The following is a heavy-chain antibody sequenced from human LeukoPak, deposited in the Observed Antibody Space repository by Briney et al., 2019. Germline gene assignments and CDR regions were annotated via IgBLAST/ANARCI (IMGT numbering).Heavy chain of an antibody. CDR2: INYSGST. Sequence: SETLSLTCAVYGGSFSGYYCSWIRQPPGKGLEWIGEINYSGSTNYNPSLKSRVTISVDTSKNQFSLKLSSVTAADTAVYYCATYLFRGATHYFDYWGQGILVTVSS. V-gene: IGHV4-34*01. D-gene: IGHD3-10*01. CDR1: GGSFSGYY. CDR3: ATYLFRGATHYFDY. J-gene: IGHJ4*02.